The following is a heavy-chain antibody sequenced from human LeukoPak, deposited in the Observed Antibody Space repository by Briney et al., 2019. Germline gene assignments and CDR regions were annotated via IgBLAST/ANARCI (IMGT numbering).Heavy chain of an antibody. Sequence: KPSETLSLTCTVSGGSFSSYHWNWVRQPPGQGLEWIGYIYNTGTTSYNPSLRSRVTISVDTSKNQFSLKLSSVTAADTAVYYCARAVVAGTLSLGDFDYWGQGTLVTVSS. CDR1: GGSFSSYH. CDR3: ARAVVAGTLSLGDFDY. V-gene: IGHV4-59*08. D-gene: IGHD6-19*01. J-gene: IGHJ4*02. CDR2: IYNTGTT.